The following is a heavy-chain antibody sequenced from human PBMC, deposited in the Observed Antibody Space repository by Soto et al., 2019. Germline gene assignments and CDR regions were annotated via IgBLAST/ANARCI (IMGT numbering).Heavy chain of an antibody. V-gene: IGHV4-39*07. CDR2: IYYSGST. CDR1: GGSISSSSYY. D-gene: IGHD3-10*01. Sequence: SETLSLTCTVSGGSISSSSYYWGWIRQPPGKGLEWIGSIYYSGSTYYNPSLKSRVTISVDTSKNQFSLKLSSVTAADTAVYYCARARSTDYGSGSYYVHYYGMDVWGQGTTVTVSS. CDR3: ARARSTDYGSGSYYVHYYGMDV. J-gene: IGHJ6*02.